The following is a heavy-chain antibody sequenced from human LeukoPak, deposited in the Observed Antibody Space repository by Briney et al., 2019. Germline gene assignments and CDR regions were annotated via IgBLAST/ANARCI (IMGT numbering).Heavy chain of an antibody. J-gene: IGHJ5*02. CDR3: ARPVGTSSDIDNWLDP. V-gene: IGHV5-51*01. CDR1: GYPFSTYW. Sequence: GESLKISCKGSGYPFSTYWIGWGRQMPGQGLEWMGIIYPGDSATRYSPSFEGQVTISADNSISTTYLTWTSLKASDTAMYYCARPVGTSSDIDNWLDPWGQGTLVIVSS. D-gene: IGHD1-14*01. CDR2: IYPGDSAT.